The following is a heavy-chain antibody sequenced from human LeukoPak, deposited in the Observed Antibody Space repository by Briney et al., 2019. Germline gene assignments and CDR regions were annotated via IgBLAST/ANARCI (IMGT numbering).Heavy chain of an antibody. Sequence: QPGGSLRLSCAASGFTFSNYAMHWVRQAPGKGLEWVAVISYDGSNKYYADSVKGRFTISRDNSKNTLYLQMNSLRAEDTAVYYCARDYPCSGGSCYSSYYYYGMDVWGKGTTVTVSS. CDR1: GFTFSNYA. J-gene: IGHJ6*04. CDR2: ISYDGSNK. CDR3: ARDYPCSGGSCYSSYYYYGMDV. D-gene: IGHD2-15*01. V-gene: IGHV3-30*04.